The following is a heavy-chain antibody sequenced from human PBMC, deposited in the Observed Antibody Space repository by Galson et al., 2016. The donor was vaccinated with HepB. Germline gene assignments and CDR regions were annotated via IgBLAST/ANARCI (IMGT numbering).Heavy chain of an antibody. CDR1: GFTFSTYS. CDR2: IGSGSTTI. J-gene: IGHJ6*02. CDR3: ARDGGQQVVRWERLRKVYYYYPIDV. D-gene: IGHD6-13*01. V-gene: IGHV3-48*02. Sequence: SLRLSCAAFGFTFSTYSMNWVRQAPGKGLEWVSYIGSGSTTIYYADSVKGRFTISRDNAKNSLYLQMNSLRDDDTAVYYCARDGGQQVVRWERLRKVYYYYPIDVWGQGTTVTVSS.